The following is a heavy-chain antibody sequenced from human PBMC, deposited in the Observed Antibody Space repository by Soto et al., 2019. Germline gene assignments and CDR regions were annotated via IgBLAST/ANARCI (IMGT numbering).Heavy chain of an antibody. Sequence: SETLSLTCTVSGGSISSYYWSWIRQPPGKGLEWIGYIYYSGSTNYNPSLKSRVTISVDTSKNQFSLKLSSVTAADTAVYYGARDWSRAGDYYYGMDVWGQGTTVTVSS. CDR2: IYYSGST. CDR3: ARDWSRAGDYYYGMDV. D-gene: IGHD6-19*01. J-gene: IGHJ6*02. CDR1: GGSISSYY. V-gene: IGHV4-59*01.